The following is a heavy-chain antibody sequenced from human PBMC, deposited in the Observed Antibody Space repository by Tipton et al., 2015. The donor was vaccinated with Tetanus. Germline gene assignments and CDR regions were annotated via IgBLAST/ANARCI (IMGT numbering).Heavy chain of an antibody. D-gene: IGHD3-22*01. CDR3: ARDGQYYYDSSSAAHFQH. Sequence: SLRLSCAASGFTFSSYSMNWVRQAPGKGLEWVSYISSSSSTIYYADSVKGRFTISRDNAKNSLYLQMNSLRDEDTAVYYCARDGQYYYDSSSAAHFQHWGQGTLVTVSS. J-gene: IGHJ1*01. V-gene: IGHV3-48*02. CDR1: GFTFSSYS. CDR2: ISSSSSTI.